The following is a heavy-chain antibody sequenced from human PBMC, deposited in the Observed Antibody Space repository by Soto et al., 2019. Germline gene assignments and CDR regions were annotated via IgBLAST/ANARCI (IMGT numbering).Heavy chain of an antibody. CDR1: GGSIRSYY. Sequence: PSETLSLTCTVSGGSIRSYYWSWIRQPPGKGLEWIGNVYYSGSTNYNPSLKSRVTISLDTSKNQFSLNLKSVTAADTAVYYCATLPPRIVVVVLPIPSWGQGTLVTVSS. J-gene: IGHJ4*02. CDR3: ATLPPRIVVVVLPIPS. D-gene: IGHD2-15*01. V-gene: IGHV4-59*12. CDR2: VYYSGST.